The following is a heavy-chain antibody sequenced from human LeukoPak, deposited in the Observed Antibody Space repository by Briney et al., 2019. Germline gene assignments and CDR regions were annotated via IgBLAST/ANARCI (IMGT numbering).Heavy chain of an antibody. CDR1: GFTFSSYE. Sequence: GSLRLSCAASGFTFSSYEMNWVRQAPGKGLEWVSYISSSGSTIYYADSVKGRFTISRDNAKNSLYLQMNSLRAEDTAVYYCARGALRSGSWFDPWGQGTLVTVSS. CDR2: ISSSGSTI. V-gene: IGHV3-48*03. D-gene: IGHD4-17*01. CDR3: ARGALRSGSWFDP. J-gene: IGHJ5*02.